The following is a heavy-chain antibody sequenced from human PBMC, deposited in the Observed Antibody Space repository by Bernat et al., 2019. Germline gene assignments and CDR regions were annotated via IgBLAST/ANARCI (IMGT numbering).Heavy chain of an antibody. CDR2: IYSSGTT. J-gene: IGHJ4*02. V-gene: IGHV4-39*01. CDR1: GGSVSSSNYY. D-gene: IGHD5/OR15-5a*01. Sequence: QLHLQESGPGLVKPSETLSLTCTVSGGSVSSSNYYWGWIRQTPGKGLEWFGTIYSSGTTYNPSLKSRVTISVDTSRNQFSLKLSSVTAADTAVYYCARRSVSRPWDYWGQGTLVTVSS. CDR3: ARRSVSRPWDY.